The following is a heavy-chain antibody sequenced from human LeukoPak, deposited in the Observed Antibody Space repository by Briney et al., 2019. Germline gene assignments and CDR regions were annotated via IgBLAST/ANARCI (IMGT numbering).Heavy chain of an antibody. CDR1: GFTFSRYA. V-gene: IGHV3-30-3*01. Sequence: GGSLRLSCAASGFTFSRYAMHWVRQAPGKGLEWVAVISYDGSNKYYADSVKGRFTISRDNSKNTLYLQMNSLRAEDTAVYYCAREELGSSLGFDPWGQGTLVTVSS. D-gene: IGHD3-16*01. CDR3: AREELGSSLGFDP. J-gene: IGHJ5*02. CDR2: ISYDGSNK.